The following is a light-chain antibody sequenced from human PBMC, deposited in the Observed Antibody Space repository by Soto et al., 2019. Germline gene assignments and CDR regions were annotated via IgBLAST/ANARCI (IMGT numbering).Light chain of an antibody. CDR3: QQYGSSGT. Sequence: EIVLTQSPGTLSLSPGERATLSCRASQSVSNNYLAWYQQKPGHAPRLLIYGASNTATGIPDGFSGSGPATDFTLTISRLGPEDFAVYYCQQYGSSGTFGQGSKVDIK. CDR2: GAS. J-gene: IGKJ1*01. V-gene: IGKV3-20*01. CDR1: QSVSNNY.